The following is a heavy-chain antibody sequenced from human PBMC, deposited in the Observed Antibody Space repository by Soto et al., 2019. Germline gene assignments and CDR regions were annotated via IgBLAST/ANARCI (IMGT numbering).Heavy chain of an antibody. CDR1: GYTFTRYD. CDR3: ARDYYDILTGQLYYMDV. CDR2: MNPNSGNT. Sequence: ASVKVSCKASGYTFTRYDINWVRQATGQGLEWMGWMNPNSGNTGYAQKFQGRVTMTRNTSISTAYMELSSLRSEDTAVYYCARDYYDILTGQLYYMDVWGKGTTVTVSS. V-gene: IGHV1-8*01. J-gene: IGHJ6*03. D-gene: IGHD3-9*01.